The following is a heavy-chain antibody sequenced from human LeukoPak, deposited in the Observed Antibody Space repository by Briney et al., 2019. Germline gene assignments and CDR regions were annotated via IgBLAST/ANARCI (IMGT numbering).Heavy chain of an antibody. V-gene: IGHV4-39*01. J-gene: IGHJ4*02. CDR1: GGPISSSSYY. CDR3: ARPFPEAAGDY. Sequence: SETLSLTCTVSGGPISSSSYYWGWIRQPPGKGLEWIGSIYYSGSTYYNPSLKSRVTISVDTSKNQFSLKLSSVTAADTAVYYCARPFPEAAGDYWGQGTLVTVSS. D-gene: IGHD6-13*01. CDR2: IYYSGST.